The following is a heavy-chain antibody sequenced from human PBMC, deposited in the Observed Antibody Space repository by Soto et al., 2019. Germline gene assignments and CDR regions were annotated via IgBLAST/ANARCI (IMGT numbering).Heavy chain of an antibody. Sequence: GGSLRLSCAASGFTFSSYSMNWVRQAPGKGLEWVSSISSSGSYIYYADSVKGRFTISRDNSKNSLYLQMNSLRAEDTAVYYCAKPFLGNPDLDYFDYWGQGTLVTVS. V-gene: IGHV3-21*01. CDR3: AKPFLGNPDLDYFDY. J-gene: IGHJ4*02. D-gene: IGHD4-4*01. CDR1: GFTFSSYS. CDR2: ISSSGSYI.